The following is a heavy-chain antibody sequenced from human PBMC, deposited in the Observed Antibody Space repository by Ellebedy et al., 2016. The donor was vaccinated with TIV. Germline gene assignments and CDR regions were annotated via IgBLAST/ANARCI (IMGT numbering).Heavy chain of an antibody. V-gene: IGHV4-30-4*01. CDR2: IYYSGST. CDR1: GGSISSGDYY. J-gene: IGHJ4*02. D-gene: IGHD5-18*01. Sequence: SETLSLXXTVSGGSISSGDYYWSWIRQPPGKGLEWIGYIYYSGSTYYNPSLKSRVTISVDTSKNQFSLKLSSVTAADTAVYYCARGRGYSYDIDYWGQGTLVTVSS. CDR3: ARGRGYSYDIDY.